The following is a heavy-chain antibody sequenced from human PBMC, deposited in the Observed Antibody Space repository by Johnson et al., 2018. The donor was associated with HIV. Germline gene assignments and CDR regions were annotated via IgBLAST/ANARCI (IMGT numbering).Heavy chain of an antibody. CDR3: AKDRTSWGFDAFDI. D-gene: IGHD3-16*01. J-gene: IGHJ3*02. CDR1: GLTFSNYG. Sequence: QVQLVESGGGVVQPGRSLRLSCVASGLTFSNYGMHWVRQAPGKGLEWVALVWYDGGNKYYADSVKGRFTIFRDNSENTLYLQMNSLRAEDTAVYFCAKDRTSWGFDAFDIWGQGTMVTVSS. CDR2: VWYDGGNK. V-gene: IGHV3-33*06.